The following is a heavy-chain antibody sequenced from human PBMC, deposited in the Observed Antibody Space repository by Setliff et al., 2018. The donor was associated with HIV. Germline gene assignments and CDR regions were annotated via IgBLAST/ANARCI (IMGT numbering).Heavy chain of an antibody. Sequence: LRLSCAASGFSFSSHWMSWVRQAPGKGLEWVANIKEDGSERYYVESVKGRFIISRDNARNSLHLQMNSLRVEDTAVYYCAREALAWYHYDSSGYSNWFDPWGQGTLVTVSS. D-gene: IGHD3-22*01. CDR3: AREALAWYHYDSSGYSNWFDP. V-gene: IGHV3-7*01. J-gene: IGHJ5*02. CDR1: GFSFSSHW. CDR2: IKEDGSER.